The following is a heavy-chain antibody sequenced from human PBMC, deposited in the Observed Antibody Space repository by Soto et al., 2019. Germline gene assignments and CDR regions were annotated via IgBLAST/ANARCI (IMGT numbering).Heavy chain of an antibody. V-gene: IGHV4-59*01. J-gene: IGHJ4*02. D-gene: IGHD3-9*01. CDR3: ASLYDILTGYFDY. CDR2: IYYSGST. Sequence: SETLSLTCTVSCGSISSYYWSWIRQPPGKGLEWIGYIYYSGSTNYNPSLKSRVTISVDTSKNQFSLKLSSVTAADTAVYYCASLYDILTGYFDYWGQGTLVTVSS. CDR1: CGSISSYY.